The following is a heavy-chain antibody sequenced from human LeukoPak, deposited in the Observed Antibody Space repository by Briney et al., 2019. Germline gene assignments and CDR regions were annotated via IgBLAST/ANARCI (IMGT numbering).Heavy chain of an antibody. CDR3: AIHVAQTYCSSTFCYKSYFDP. CDR1: GYRPTELS. J-gene: IGHJ5*02. V-gene: IGHV1-24*01. D-gene: IGHD2-2*02. CDR2: FDPEDGET. Sequence: ASVKVSCKVSGYRPTELSIHWVRQAPGKGLEWMGGFDPEDGETISTQKFQGRVTMTEDPSTDTAYMELSSLRSEDTAVYYCAIHVAQTYCSSTFCYKSYFDPWGQGTLVTVAS.